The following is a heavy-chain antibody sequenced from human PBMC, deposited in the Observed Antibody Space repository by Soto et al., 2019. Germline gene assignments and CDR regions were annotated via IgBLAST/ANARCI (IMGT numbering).Heavy chain of an antibody. Sequence: GGSLRLSCAASGFSFAGYALTWFRLAPGKGLEWVASISGGGGSTYYTDSVKGRFSISRDNSNRVVYLQMGSLTAGDTAVYYCAKTETFNGYYNAFDYWGQGTRVTVSS. CDR1: GFSFAGYA. J-gene: IGHJ4*02. V-gene: IGHV3-23*01. CDR3: AKTETFNGYYNAFDY. CDR2: ISGGGGST. D-gene: IGHD3-9*01.